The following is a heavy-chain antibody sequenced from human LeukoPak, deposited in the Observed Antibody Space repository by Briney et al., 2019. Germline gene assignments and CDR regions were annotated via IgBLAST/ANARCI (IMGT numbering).Heavy chain of an antibody. Sequence: GGSLRLSCAASGFTFDDYAMHWVRQAPGKGLEWVSGISWNSGSIGYADSVKGRFTISRDNSKNTLYLQMNSLRAEDTAVYYCAKGPWLAYPYYFDYWGQGTLVTVSS. V-gene: IGHV3-9*01. CDR3: AKGPWLAYPYYFDY. D-gene: IGHD6-19*01. CDR1: GFTFDDYA. CDR2: ISWNSGSI. J-gene: IGHJ4*02.